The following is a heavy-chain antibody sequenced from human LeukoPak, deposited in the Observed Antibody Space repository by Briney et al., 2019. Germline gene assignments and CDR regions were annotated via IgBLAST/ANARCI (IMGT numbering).Heavy chain of an antibody. Sequence: GGSLRLSCAASGFTFSSYAMSWVRQAPGKGLEWVSAISGSGGNTYYADSVKGRFTISRDNSKNTLYLQMNSLRAEDTAIYYCAKAVGSSGYFSRDAFDIWGQGTMVTASS. CDR2: ISGSGGNT. J-gene: IGHJ3*02. CDR1: GFTFSSYA. V-gene: IGHV3-23*01. D-gene: IGHD3-22*01. CDR3: AKAVGSSGYFSRDAFDI.